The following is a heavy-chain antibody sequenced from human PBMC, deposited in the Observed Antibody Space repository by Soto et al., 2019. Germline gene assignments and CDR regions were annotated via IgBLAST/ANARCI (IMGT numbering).Heavy chain of an antibody. CDR3: ARDKRMYYYDRSDYNGDNNLDY. D-gene: IGHD3-22*01. CDR1: GFTFSEYY. CDR2: ISSSSSYT. Sequence: GSLRHSCAASGFTFSEYYMSWIRQAPGKGLEWVSYISSSSSYTNYGDSVKGRFTISRDNAKNSLYLQMNSLRAEDTAVYYCARDKRMYYYDRSDYNGDNNLDYWGRGILVTVSS. J-gene: IGHJ4*02. V-gene: IGHV3-11*06.